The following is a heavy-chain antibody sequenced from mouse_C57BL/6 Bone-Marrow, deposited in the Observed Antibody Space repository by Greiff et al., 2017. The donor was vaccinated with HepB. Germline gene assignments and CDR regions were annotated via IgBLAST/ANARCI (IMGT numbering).Heavy chain of an antibody. J-gene: IGHJ2*01. CDR1: GYTFTSYG. V-gene: IGHV1-81*01. D-gene: IGHD1-1*01. CDR2: IYPRSGNT. Sequence: QVQLQQSGAELVRPGASVKLSCKASGYTFTSYGISWVKQRTGQGLEWIGEIYPRSGNTYYNEKFKGKATLTADKSSSTAYMELRSLTSEDSAVYFCAREGYYGSIYYFDYWGQVTPLTVSA. CDR3: AREGYYGSIYYFDY.